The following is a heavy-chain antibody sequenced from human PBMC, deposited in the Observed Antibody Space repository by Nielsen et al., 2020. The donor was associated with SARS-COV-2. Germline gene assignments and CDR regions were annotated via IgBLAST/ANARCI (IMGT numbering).Heavy chain of an antibody. CDR2: ISSTGAIT. J-gene: IGHJ4*02. V-gene: IGHV3-23*01. CDR1: EFTFSSYA. CDR3: AKSLGSCGGGACRPFDY. Sequence: GESLKISCAASEFTFSSYAMSWVRQAPGMGLEWVSTISSTGAITYYADSVKGRFTISRDNSKNTLYLQMNSLRVEDTAVYYCAKSLGSCGGGACRPFDYWGQGTLVTVPS. D-gene: IGHD2-15*01.